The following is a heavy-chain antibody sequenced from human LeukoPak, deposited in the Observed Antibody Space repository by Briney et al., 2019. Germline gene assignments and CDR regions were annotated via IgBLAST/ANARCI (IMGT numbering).Heavy chain of an antibody. V-gene: IGHV4-39*07. CDR2: IYYSGST. J-gene: IGHJ4*02. Sequence: SGTLSLTCAVSGGSISSSSYYWGWIRQPPGKGLEWIGSIYYSGSTYYNPSLKSRVTISVDTSKNQFSLKLSSVTAADTAVYYCARLLYSSSSRPDYWGQGTLVTVSS. CDR3: ARLLYSSSSRPDY. D-gene: IGHD6-6*01. CDR1: GGSISSSSYY.